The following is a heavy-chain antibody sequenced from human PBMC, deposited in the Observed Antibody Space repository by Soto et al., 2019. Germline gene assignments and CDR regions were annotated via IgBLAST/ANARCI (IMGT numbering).Heavy chain of an antibody. V-gene: IGHV4-31*03. CDR2: IYYSGST. CDR3: ARDRITMVRGVTYAEFDY. CDR1: GGSISSGGYY. J-gene: IGHJ4*02. Sequence: SETLSLTCTVSGGSISSGGYYWSWIRQHPGKGLEWIGYIYYSGSTYYNPSLKSRVTISVDTSKNQFSLKLSSVTAADTAVYYCARDRITMVRGVTYAEFDYWGQGTLVTVSS. D-gene: IGHD3-10*01.